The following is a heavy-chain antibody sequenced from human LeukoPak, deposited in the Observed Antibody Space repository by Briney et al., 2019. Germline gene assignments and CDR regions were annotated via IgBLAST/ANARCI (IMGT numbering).Heavy chain of an antibody. Sequence: SVKVSCKASGGTFSSYAISWVRQAPGQGLEWMGRIIPILGIANYAQKFQGRVTITADKSTSTAYMELSSLRSEDTAVYYCARDSPITIFGVVIYWFDPWGQGTLVTVSS. D-gene: IGHD3-3*01. V-gene: IGHV1-69*04. CDR3: ARDSPITIFGVVIYWFDP. CDR1: GGTFSSYA. J-gene: IGHJ5*02. CDR2: IIPILGIA.